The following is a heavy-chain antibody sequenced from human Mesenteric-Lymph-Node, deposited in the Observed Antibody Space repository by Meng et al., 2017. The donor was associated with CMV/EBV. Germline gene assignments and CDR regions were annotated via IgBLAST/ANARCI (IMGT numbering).Heavy chain of an antibody. D-gene: IGHD6-13*01. J-gene: IGHJ3*02. CDR3: ARVGKYSSSWYAFDI. CDR1: GGSVSSGSYY. V-gene: IGHV4-61*01. CDR2: IYYSGST. Sequence: SETLSLTCTVSGGSVSSGSYYWSWIRQPPGKGLEWIGHIYYSGSTNYNPSLKSRVTISVDTSKNQFSLKLSSVTAADTAVYYCARVGKYSSSWYAFDIWGQGTMVTVSS.